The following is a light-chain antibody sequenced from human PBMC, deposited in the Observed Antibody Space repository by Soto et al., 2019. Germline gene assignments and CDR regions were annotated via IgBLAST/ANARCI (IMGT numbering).Light chain of an antibody. V-gene: IGLV1-44*01. CDR1: SSNVGSDI. CDR2: SNN. Sequence: QSVLTQPPSASGTPGQRVTISCSGSSSNVGSDIVNWYQQLPGTAPELLIYSNNQRPSGVPDRFSGSKSGTSASLAISGLQSDDEADYYCAAWDGSLNGWVFGGGTKVTVL. CDR3: AAWDGSLNGWV. J-gene: IGLJ3*02.